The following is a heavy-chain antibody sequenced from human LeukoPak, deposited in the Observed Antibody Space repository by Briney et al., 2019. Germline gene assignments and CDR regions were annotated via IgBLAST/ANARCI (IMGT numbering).Heavy chain of an antibody. J-gene: IGHJ5*02. CDR1: GYTFIAYY. CDR3: ARDNSMGDSAWWFDP. CDR2: INPSGDNT. Sequence: GASVKVSCKASGYTFIAYYMHWVRQAPGQGLEWMGIINPSGDNTWYAQKFQGRVTMTRDMATSTDYMEVNSLRSEDTAVYYCARDNSMGDSAWWFDPWGQGTLVTVSS. D-gene: IGHD5-12*01. V-gene: IGHV1-46*01.